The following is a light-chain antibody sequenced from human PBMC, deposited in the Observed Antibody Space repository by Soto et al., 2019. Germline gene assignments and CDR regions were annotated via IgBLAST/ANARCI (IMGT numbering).Light chain of an antibody. CDR3: SSYTSSTTRV. J-gene: IGLJ3*02. CDR1: SSDVGGFNY. Sequence: QSALTQPASVSGSPGQSITISCTGASSDVGGFNYVSWYQQYPGKAPKLIIYSVSNRPSGVSNRFSGSKSGNTASLTISGLQAEDEADYYCSSYTSSTTRVFGGGTQLTVL. V-gene: IGLV2-14*01. CDR2: SVS.